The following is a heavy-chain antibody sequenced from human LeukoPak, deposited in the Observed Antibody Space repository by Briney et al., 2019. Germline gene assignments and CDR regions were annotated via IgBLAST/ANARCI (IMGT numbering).Heavy chain of an antibody. J-gene: IGHJ4*02. CDR3: ARLYYDSSGYYPFDY. Sequence: SETLSLTCTVSGGSISSYYWSWIRQPLGKGLEWIGYIYYSGSTNYNPSLKSRVTISVDTSKNQFSLKLSSVTAADTAVYYCARLYYDSSGYYPFDYWGQGTLVTVSS. D-gene: IGHD3-22*01. V-gene: IGHV4-59*08. CDR1: GGSISSYY. CDR2: IYYSGST.